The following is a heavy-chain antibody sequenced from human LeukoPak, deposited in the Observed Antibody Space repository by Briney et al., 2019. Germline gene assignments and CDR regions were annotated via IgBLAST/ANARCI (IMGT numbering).Heavy chain of an antibody. Sequence: PETLSLTRMDSRSSISSYYWSWIPPPPRKRLDLIRYIYYSGSTNYNPSIKSLVTISVDTTKNQFSLKLSSVTAADAAVYYCAIAITMILMDVWGKGTTVTVSS. CDR2: IYYSGST. CDR3: AIAITMILMDV. D-gene: IGHD3-22*01. V-gene: IGHV4-59*01. CDR1: RSSISSYY. J-gene: IGHJ6*04.